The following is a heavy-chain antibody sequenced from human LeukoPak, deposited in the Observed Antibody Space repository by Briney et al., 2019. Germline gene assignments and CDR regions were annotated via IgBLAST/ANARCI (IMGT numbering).Heavy chain of an antibody. CDR3: ARDRVHTVTSHDDAFDI. Sequence: SVEVSCKASGGTFSSYAISWVRQAPGQGLEWMGRIIPIFGTANYAQRFQGRVTITTDESTSTAYMELSSLRSEDTAVYYCARDRVHTVTSHDDAFDIWGQGTMVTVSS. CDR1: GGTFSSYA. V-gene: IGHV1-69*05. D-gene: IGHD4-17*01. CDR2: IIPIFGTA. J-gene: IGHJ3*02.